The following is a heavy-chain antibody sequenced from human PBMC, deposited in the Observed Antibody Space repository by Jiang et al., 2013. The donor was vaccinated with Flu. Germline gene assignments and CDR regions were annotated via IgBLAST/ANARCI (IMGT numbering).Heavy chain of an antibody. D-gene: IGHD2-2*02. CDR2: ISAYNGNT. Sequence: EWMGWISAYNGNTNYAQKLQGRVTMTTDTSTSTAYMELRSLRSDDTAVYYCARDFSHIVVVPAAIKGSYGMDVWGQGTTVTVSS. V-gene: IGHV1-18*01. J-gene: IGHJ6*02. CDR3: ARDFSHIVVVPAAIKGSYGMDV.